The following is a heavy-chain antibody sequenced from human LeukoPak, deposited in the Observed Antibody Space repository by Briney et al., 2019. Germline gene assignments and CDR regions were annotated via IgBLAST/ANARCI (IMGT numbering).Heavy chain of an antibody. CDR3: AREDYGDYFYPGD. CDR2: ISGSSGII. Sequence: GGSLRLSCAASGFTFNTYTMNWVRQAPGKGLEWVSYISGSSGIIDYADSVRGRFTISRDNAKNSLYLQMNSLRAEDTAVYYCAREDYGDYFYPGDWGQGTLVTVSS. J-gene: IGHJ4*02. CDR1: GFTFNTYT. V-gene: IGHV3-48*01. D-gene: IGHD4-17*01.